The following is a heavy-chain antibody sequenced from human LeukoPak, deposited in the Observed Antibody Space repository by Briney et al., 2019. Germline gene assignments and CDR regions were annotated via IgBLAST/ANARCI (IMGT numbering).Heavy chain of an antibody. D-gene: IGHD3-10*01. V-gene: IGHV3-23*01. CDR2: ISGSGGST. J-gene: IGHJ6*03. CDR3: AKDHGYYGSGSHYYYYYYMDV. CDR1: GFAFSSYG. Sequence: GGSLRLSCAASGFAFSSYGMSWVRQAPGKGLEWVSAISGSGGSTYYADSVKGRFTISRDNSKNTLYLQMNSLRAEDTAVYYCAKDHGYYGSGSHYYYYYYMDVWGKGTTVTISS.